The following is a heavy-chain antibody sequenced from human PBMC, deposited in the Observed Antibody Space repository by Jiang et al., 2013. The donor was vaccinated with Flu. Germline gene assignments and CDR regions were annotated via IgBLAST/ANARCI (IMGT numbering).Heavy chain of an antibody. CDR2: TYYRSKWYN. V-gene: IGHV6-1*01. CDR1: GDSVSSNSAA. J-gene: IGHJ3*02. Sequence: QTLSLTCAISGDSVSSNSAAWNWIRQSPSRGLEWLGRTYYRSKWYNDYAVSVKSRITINPDTSKNQFSLQLNSVTPEDTAVYYCARDLGPYSSGWYQAEAFDIWGQGTMVTVSS. D-gene: IGHD6-19*01. CDR3: ARDLGPYSSGWYQAEAFDI.